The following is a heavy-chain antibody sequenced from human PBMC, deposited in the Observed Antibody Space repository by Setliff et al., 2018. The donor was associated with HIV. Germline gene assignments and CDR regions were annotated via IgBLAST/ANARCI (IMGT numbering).Heavy chain of an antibody. V-gene: IGHV1-46*01. CDR1: GYSFTNHY. D-gene: IGHD5-12*01. Sequence: ASVKVSCKPSGYSFTNHYMHWVRQAPGQGLEWMGVINPTGGSTRNTQKFQGRVAMTRDTSTSTVYMELSSLRSEDTAVYYCAIAGAWQRNALDIWGQGTMVT. CDR2: INPTGGST. CDR3: AIAGAWQRNALDI. J-gene: IGHJ3*02.